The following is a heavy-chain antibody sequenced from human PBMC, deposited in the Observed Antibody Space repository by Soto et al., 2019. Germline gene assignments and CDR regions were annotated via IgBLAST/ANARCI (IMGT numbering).Heavy chain of an antibody. CDR3: ARLAKIGDRSQFYFDS. D-gene: IGHD3-16*01. Sequence: ESGGDVVQPGRSLRLSCAASGFTFSFYAVHWVRQAPGKGLEWVAVISYNGRNKHYVDSVKGRFTISRDNSQDTLYLQMDSLRPDDTAVYYCARLAKIGDRSQFYFDSWGQGTLVTVSS. CDR1: GFTFSFYA. CDR2: ISYNGRNK. J-gene: IGHJ4*02. V-gene: IGHV3-30*04.